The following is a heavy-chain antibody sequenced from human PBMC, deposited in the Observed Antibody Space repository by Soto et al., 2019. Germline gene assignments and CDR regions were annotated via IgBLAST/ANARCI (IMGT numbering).Heavy chain of an antibody. D-gene: IGHD2-21*02. CDR2: IYPGDSDT. CDR3: ARSNSAYCGGDCYSAPFYYYGMDV. J-gene: IGHJ6*02. V-gene: IGHV5-51*01. Sequence: PGESLKISCKGSGYSFTSYWIGWVRQMPGKGLEWMGIIYPGDSDTRYSPSFQGQVTISADKSISTAYLQWSSLKASDTAMYYCARSNSAYCGGDCYSAPFYYYGMDVWGQGTTVTVSS. CDR1: GYSFTSYW.